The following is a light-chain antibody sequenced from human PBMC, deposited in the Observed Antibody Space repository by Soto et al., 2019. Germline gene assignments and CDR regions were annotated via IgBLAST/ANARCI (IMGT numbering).Light chain of an antibody. CDR3: HQYFRSPLT. J-gene: IGKJ4*01. V-gene: IGKV4-1*01. CDR2: WAT. Sequence: VMARSPASRAVSLGVWATINSKSSQIVLYSSNNKHHLSWDQQKPRQPPKLLIYWATTRESGVPDRFSGSGSGTDSTLTVSGLQTEDVAIYYCHQYFRSPLTFGRGTKVDIK. CDR1: QIVLYSSNNKHH.